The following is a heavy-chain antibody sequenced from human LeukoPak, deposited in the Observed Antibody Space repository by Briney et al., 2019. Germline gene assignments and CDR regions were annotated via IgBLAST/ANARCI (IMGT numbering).Heavy chain of an antibody. V-gene: IGHV3-30*07. CDR1: GFTFSSYA. Sequence: GRSLRLSCAASGFTFSSYAMHWVRQAPGKGLEWVAVISYDGSNKYYADSVKGRFTISRDNSKNTLYLQMNSLRAEDTAMYYCTRDRYSGLGTCYFDYWGQGTVVTVSS. CDR3: TRDRYSGLGTCYFDY. J-gene: IGHJ4*01. D-gene: IGHD3-10*01. CDR2: ISYDGSNK.